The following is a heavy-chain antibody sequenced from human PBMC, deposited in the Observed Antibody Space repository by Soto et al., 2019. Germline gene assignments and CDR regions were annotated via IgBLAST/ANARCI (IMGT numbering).Heavy chain of an antibody. V-gene: IGHV1-18*04. CDR2: ISAYNGNT. J-gene: IGHJ6*02. D-gene: IGHD6-6*01. Sequence: ASVKVSCKASGYTFTSYGISWVRQAPGQGLEWKGRISAYNGNTNYAQKLQGRITMTTDTSTSTAYMEQRSMRTDDTAVYYCAKTPYSSSALRYYYYGMDVWGQGTTVTVSS. CDR1: GYTFTSYG. CDR3: AKTPYSSSALRYYYYGMDV.